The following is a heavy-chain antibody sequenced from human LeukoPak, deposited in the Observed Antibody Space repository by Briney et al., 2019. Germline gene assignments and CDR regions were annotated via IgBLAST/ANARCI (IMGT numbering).Heavy chain of an antibody. J-gene: IGHJ6*03. CDR1: GFTLRSYS. CDR3: ARLPVVPAAIIYYYYYYMDV. Sequence: PGGTLRLSCSAFGFTLRSYSMNWVRQAPGKGLEWVSYISSSSSTIYYADSVKGRFTISRDNAKNSLYLQMNSLRAEDTAVYYCARLPVVPAAIIYYYYYYMDVWGKGTTVTVSS. V-gene: IGHV3-48*01. CDR2: ISSSSSTI. D-gene: IGHD2-2*01.